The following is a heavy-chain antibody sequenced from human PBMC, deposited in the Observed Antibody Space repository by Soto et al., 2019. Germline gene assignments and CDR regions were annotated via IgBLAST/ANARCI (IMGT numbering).Heavy chain of an antibody. D-gene: IGHD3-22*01. V-gene: IGHV3-33*01. J-gene: IGHJ4*02. Sequence: GGSLRLSCAASGFTFSSYGMHWVRQAPGKGLEWVAVIWYDGSNKYYADSVKGRFTISRDNSKNTLYLQMNSLRAEDTAVYYCARDDDSSGYPRYYFDYWGQGTLVTVSS. CDR2: IWYDGSNK. CDR1: GFTFSSYG. CDR3: ARDDDSSGYPRYYFDY.